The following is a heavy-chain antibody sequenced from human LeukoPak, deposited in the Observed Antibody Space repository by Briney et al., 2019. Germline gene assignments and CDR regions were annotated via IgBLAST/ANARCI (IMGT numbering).Heavy chain of an antibody. V-gene: IGHV3-30*02. J-gene: IGHJ4*02. CDR2: IRYDGSNK. Sequence: GGSLRLSCAASGFTISSYGMHWVRQAPGKGLEWVAFIRYDGSNKYYADSVKGRFTISRDNAKNSLYLQMNSLRAEDTAVYYCASGSRNDAPIDYWGQGTLVTVSS. D-gene: IGHD1-1*01. CDR1: GFTISSYG. CDR3: ASGSRNDAPIDY.